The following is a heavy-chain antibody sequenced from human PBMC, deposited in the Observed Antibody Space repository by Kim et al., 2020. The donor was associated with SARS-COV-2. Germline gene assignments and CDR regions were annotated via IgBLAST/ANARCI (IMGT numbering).Heavy chain of an antibody. Sequence: SVKVSCKASGGTFSSYAISWVRQAPGQGLEWMGRIITILGIANYAQKFQGRVTITADKSTSTAYMELSSLRSEDTAVSYFARDLAGSGGFRICTYYYYG. D-gene: IGHD2-15*01. CDR2: IITILGIA. CDR3: ARDLAGSGGFRICTYYYYG. V-gene: IGHV1-69*04. CDR1: GGTFSSYA. J-gene: IGHJ6*01.